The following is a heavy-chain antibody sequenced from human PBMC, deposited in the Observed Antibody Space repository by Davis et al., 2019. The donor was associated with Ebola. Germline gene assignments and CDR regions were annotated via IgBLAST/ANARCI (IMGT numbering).Heavy chain of an antibody. J-gene: IGHJ4*02. CDR3: ARGGATITLGPFDY. D-gene: IGHD5-24*01. V-gene: IGHV4-30-4*01. Sequence: MPSETLSLTCTVSGGSISSGDYYWSWIRQPPGKGLEWIGYIYYSGSTYYNPSLKSRVTISVDTSKNQFSLKLSSVTAADTAVYYCARGGATITLGPFDYWGQGTLVTVSS. CDR2: IYYSGST. CDR1: GGSISSGDYY.